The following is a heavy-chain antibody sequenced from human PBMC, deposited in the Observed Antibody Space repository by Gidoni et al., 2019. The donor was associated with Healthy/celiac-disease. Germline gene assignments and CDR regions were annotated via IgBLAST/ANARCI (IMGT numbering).Heavy chain of an antibody. D-gene: IGHD5-18*01. CDR1: GFSFADYA. J-gene: IGHJ4*02. CDR3: AKGTDTAMVTYFDY. V-gene: IGHV3-9*01. Sequence: EVQLVESGGGLVQSGGSLRLSFAASGFSFADYAMHWVRQAPGKGLEWVSGISWNSGSIGYADSVKGRFTISRDNAKNSLYLQMNSLRAEDTALYYCAKGTDTAMVTYFDYWGQGTLVTVSS. CDR2: ISWNSGSI.